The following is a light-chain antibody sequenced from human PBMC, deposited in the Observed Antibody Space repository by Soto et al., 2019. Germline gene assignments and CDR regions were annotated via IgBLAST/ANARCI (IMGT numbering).Light chain of an antibody. CDR2: GAS. J-gene: IGKJ2*01. Sequence: EIVMTQSPATLSVSPGERATLSCRASQSVSSNLAWYQQKPGQAPRLLIDGASTRATGIPARFSGSGSGTEFTLTISSLQSEDFAVYYCQQYNNWPPGHRGTFGQGTKVDIK. CDR1: QSVSSN. V-gene: IGKV3-15*01. CDR3: QQYNNWPPGHRGT.